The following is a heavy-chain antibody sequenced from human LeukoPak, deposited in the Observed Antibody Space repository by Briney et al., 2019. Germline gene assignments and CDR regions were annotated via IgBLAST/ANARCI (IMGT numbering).Heavy chain of an antibody. Sequence: GGSLRLSCAASGFTFSSYAMSWVRQAPGKGLEWVSAISGSGGSTYCADSVKGRFTISRDNSKNTLYLQMNSLRAEDTAVYYCAKGGYCSSTSCYTFRPLDYWGQGTLVTVSS. CDR1: GFTFSSYA. J-gene: IGHJ4*02. V-gene: IGHV3-23*01. D-gene: IGHD2-2*02. CDR3: AKGGYCSSTSCYTFRPLDY. CDR2: ISGSGGST.